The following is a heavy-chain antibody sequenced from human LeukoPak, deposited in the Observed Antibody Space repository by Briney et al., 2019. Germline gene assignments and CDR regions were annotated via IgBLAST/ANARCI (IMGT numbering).Heavy chain of an antibody. CDR1: RGTFSSYA. Sequence: SVKVSCKASRGTFSSYAISWVRQAPGQGLEWMGRIIPILGIANYAQKFQGRATITADKSTSTAYMELSSLRSEDTAVYYCARMAVAAAGSFDYWGQGTLVTVSS. CDR2: IIPILGIA. J-gene: IGHJ4*02. D-gene: IGHD6-13*01. CDR3: ARMAVAAAGSFDY. V-gene: IGHV1-69*04.